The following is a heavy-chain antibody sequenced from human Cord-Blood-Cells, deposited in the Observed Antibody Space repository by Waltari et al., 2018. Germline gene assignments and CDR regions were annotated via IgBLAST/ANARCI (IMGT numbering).Heavy chain of an antibody. CDR2: ISAYNGNT. CDR3: ARIGYYDILTGYYNAFDI. D-gene: IGHD3-9*01. J-gene: IGHJ3*02. Sequence: QVQLVQSGAEVKKPGASVKVSCKASGYTFTSYGNSWVRQVPGQGLEWMGWISAYNGNTNYAQKLQGRVTMTTDTSTSTAYMELRSLRSDDTAVYYCARIGYYDILTGYYNAFDIWGQGTMVTVSS. CDR1: GYTFTSYG. V-gene: IGHV1-18*01.